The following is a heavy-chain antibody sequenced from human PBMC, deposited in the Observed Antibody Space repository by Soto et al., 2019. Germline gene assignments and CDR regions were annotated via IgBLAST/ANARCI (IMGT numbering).Heavy chain of an antibody. D-gene: IGHD1-26*01. CDR2: IYYSGST. V-gene: IGHV4-39*01. J-gene: IGHJ5*02. CDR1: GGSISSSSYY. Sequence: QLQLQESGPGLVKPSETLSLTCTVSGGSISSSSYYWGWIRQPPGKGLEWIGSIYYSGSTYYNPSLKSRVTISVDTSKNQFSLKLSSVTAADTAVYYCARQELIEVWFDPWGQGTLVTVSS. CDR3: ARQELIEVWFDP.